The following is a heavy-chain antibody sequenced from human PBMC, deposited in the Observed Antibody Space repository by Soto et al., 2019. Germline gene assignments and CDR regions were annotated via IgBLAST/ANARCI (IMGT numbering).Heavy chain of an antibody. J-gene: IGHJ6*02. D-gene: IGHD3-3*01. V-gene: IGHV3-30*18. CDR1: GFTFTSYG. Sequence: GESLRLSCAASGFTFTSYGMHWVRQAPGKGLEWVAVISYDGSNKYYADSVKGRFTISRDNSKNTLYLRMNSLRAEDTAVYYCVNAHTTSLGLVRYYSGGIDVRGQGITVTVFS. CDR2: ISYDGSNK. CDR3: VNAHTTSLGLVRYYSGGIDV.